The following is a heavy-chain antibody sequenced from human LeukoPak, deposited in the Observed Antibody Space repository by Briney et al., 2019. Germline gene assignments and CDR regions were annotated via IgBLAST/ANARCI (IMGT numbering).Heavy chain of an antibody. Sequence: GAPVKVSCKVSGYTLTELSMHWVRQAPGKGLEWMGGFDPEDGETIYAQKFQGRVTMTEDTSTDTAYMELSSLRSEDTAVYYCATVSYYGNYFDYWGQGTLVTVSS. CDR1: GYTLTELS. CDR2: FDPEDGET. J-gene: IGHJ4*02. D-gene: IGHD1-26*01. CDR3: ATVSYYGNYFDY. V-gene: IGHV1-24*01.